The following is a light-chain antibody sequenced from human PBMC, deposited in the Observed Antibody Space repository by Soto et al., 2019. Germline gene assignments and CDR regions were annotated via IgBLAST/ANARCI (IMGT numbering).Light chain of an antibody. CDR2: EVS. CDR3: SSYTSAGTLV. Sequence: QSVLTQPASVSGLPGQSITISCTGTSSDIGGYNCVSWYQQYPGKAPELMIFEVSNRPSGVSNRFSGSKSGNTASLTISGLQAEDEADYYCSSYTSAGTLVFGTGTKVTVL. CDR1: SSDIGGYNC. J-gene: IGLJ1*01. V-gene: IGLV2-14*01.